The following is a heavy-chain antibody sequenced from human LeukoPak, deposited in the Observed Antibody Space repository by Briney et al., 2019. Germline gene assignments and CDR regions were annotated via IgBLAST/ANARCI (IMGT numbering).Heavy chain of an antibody. J-gene: IGHJ4*02. Sequence: GGSLRLSCAASGFAFSNFGLHWVRQAPGKGLEWVAFIPYDGSDKYYADSVKGRFTTSRDNSENTLYLQVNSLRAEDTAVYYCAKHHYSGSSGYYFFDYWGQGTLVTVSS. CDR1: GFAFSNFG. CDR2: IPYDGSDK. V-gene: IGHV3-30*02. D-gene: IGHD3-22*01. CDR3: AKHHYSGSSGYYFFDY.